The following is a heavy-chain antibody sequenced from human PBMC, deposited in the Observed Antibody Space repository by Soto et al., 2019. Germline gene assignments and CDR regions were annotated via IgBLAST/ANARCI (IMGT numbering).Heavy chain of an antibody. CDR1: GGSFSGYY. D-gene: IGHD3-16*01. J-gene: IGHJ5*02. CDR2: INHIGST. Sequence: TSETLSLTCAVYGGSFSGYYGSWIRQPPGKGLEWIGEINHIGSTNYNPSLKSRVTMSVDTSQNQFSLRLISVTAADTAMYFCVRIRYQLPSSVLWLDPRGQGTPVTVSS. CDR3: VRIRYQLPSSVLWLDP. V-gene: IGHV4-34*01.